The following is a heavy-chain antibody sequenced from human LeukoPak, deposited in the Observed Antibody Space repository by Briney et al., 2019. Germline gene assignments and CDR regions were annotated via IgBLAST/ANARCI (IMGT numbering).Heavy chain of an antibody. CDR1: GFTFSSYW. CDR3: ARGSNSWPIVGATGWFDP. J-gene: IGHJ5*02. D-gene: IGHD1-26*01. Sequence: GGSLRLSCAASGFTFSSYWMSWVRQAPGKGLEWVANIKQDGSEKYYVDSVKGRFTISRDNAKNSLYLQMNSLRADDTAVYYCARGSNSWPIVGATGWFDPWGQGTLVTVSS. V-gene: IGHV3-7*01. CDR2: IKQDGSEK.